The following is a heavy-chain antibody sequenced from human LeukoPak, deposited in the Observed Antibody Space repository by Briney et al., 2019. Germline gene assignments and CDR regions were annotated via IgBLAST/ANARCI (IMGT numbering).Heavy chain of an antibody. CDR1: EGTFNSYA. CDR2: IIPIFGTT. V-gene: IGHV1-69*13. Sequence: SVKLSRKASEGTFNSYAISWVRQAPGQGLEWMGGIIPIFGTTNYVPTPPGRVTITADETTSAAYMELRSLRSEDTAMYSCARGRFRYYDTSGYYPPFDSWGQGTLVTVSS. CDR3: ARGRFRYYDTSGYYPPFDS. D-gene: IGHD3-22*01. J-gene: IGHJ4*02.